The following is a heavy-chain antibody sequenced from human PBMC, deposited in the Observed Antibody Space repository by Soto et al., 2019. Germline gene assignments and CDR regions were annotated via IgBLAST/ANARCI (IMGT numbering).Heavy chain of an antibody. J-gene: IGHJ6*02. CDR1: GYSFTNYW. D-gene: IGHD3-3*01. CDR2: IYPGDSDT. V-gene: IGHV5-51*01. CDR3: ARTTYYDFWSGYSQGYYYGMDV. Sequence: GESLKISCKGSGYSFTNYWIGWVRQMPGKGLEWMGIIYPGDSDTRYSPSFQGQVTISADKSISTAYLQWSSLKASDTAMYYCARTTYYDFWSGYSQGYYYGMDVWGQGTTVTVSS.